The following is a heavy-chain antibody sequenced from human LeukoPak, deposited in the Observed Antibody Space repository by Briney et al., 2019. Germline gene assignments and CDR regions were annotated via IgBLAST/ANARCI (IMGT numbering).Heavy chain of an antibody. CDR3: AREMAAPYFEH. Sequence: SETLSLTCTVSGGSISSYYWSWIRQPPGKGLEWIGYIYYSGSTNYNPSLKSRVTISVATSKNQFSLELSSVTAADTAVYYCAREMAAPYFEHWGQGTLVTVSS. D-gene: IGHD6-6*01. CDR1: GGSISSYY. CDR2: IYYSGST. J-gene: IGHJ4*02. V-gene: IGHV4-59*01.